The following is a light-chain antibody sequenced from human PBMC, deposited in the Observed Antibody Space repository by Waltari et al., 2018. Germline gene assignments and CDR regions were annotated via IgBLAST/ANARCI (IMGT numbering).Light chain of an antibody. CDR2: VDTGGGVG. CDR1: SGYRNYK. Sequence: LTQPPSASASLGASVTLTCTLSSGYRNYKVDWYQQRAGKGLRFVMRVDTGGGVGSRGHGIPARFAVTGSGLNRYRTIRSIQEEDERDYHCGADHGSGSNFVRVFGGGTKVTIL. J-gene: IGLJ1*01. CDR3: GADHGSGSNFVRV. V-gene: IGLV9-49*03.